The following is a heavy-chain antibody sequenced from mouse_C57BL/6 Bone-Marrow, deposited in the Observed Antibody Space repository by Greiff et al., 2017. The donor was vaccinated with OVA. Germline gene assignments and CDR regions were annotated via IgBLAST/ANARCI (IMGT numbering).Heavy chain of an antibody. J-gene: IGHJ4*01. Sequence: QVQLQQSGAELVRPGASVTLSCKASGYTFTDYEMHWVKQTPVHGLEWIGAIDPETGGTAYNQKFKGKAILTADKSSSTAYMELRSLTSEDAAVYYCTRTRYDYERAMDYWGQGTSVTVSS. CDR2: IDPETGGT. CDR3: TRTRYDYERAMDY. CDR1: GYTFTDYE. V-gene: IGHV1-15*01. D-gene: IGHD2-4*01.